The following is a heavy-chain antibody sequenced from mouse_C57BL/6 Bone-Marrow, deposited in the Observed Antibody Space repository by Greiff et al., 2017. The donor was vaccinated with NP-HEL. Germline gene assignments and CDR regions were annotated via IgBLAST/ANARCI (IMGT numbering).Heavy chain of an antibody. J-gene: IGHJ4*01. V-gene: IGHV1-80*01. CDR2: IYPGDGDT. CDR3: ARRGPLTGTYYYAMDY. Sequence: QVQLQQSGAELVKPGASVKISCKASGYAFSSYWMNWVKQRPGKGLEWIGQIYPGDGDTNYNGKFKGKATLTADKSSSTAYMQLSSLTSEDSAVYFCARRGPLTGTYYYAMDYWGQGTSVTVSS. CDR1: GYAFSSYW. D-gene: IGHD4-1*01.